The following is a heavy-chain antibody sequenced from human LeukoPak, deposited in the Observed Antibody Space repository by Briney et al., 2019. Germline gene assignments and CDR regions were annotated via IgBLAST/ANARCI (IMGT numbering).Heavy chain of an antibody. Sequence: KSSETLSLTCTVSGDSISSSWWAWIRQPPGKGLEWLGYIYYSGTPTSYNPSLKSRVTISIDTSRNQFSLKLSSVTAADTAVYYCARDSRGGGPDFDYWGQGTLVTVSS. CDR2: IYYSGTPT. D-gene: IGHD3-16*01. J-gene: IGHJ4*02. V-gene: IGHV4-59*01. CDR3: ARDSRGGGPDFDY. CDR1: GDSISSSW.